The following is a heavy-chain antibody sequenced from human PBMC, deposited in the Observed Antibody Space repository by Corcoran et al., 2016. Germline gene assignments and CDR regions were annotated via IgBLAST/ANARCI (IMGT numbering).Heavy chain of an antibody. CDR1: GFTFSSNG. Sequence: QVQLVESGGGVVQPGRSLRLSCAASGFTFSSNGMHWVRQAPGKGLEWVAVIWYDGSNKYYADSVKGRFTTSRDNSKNTRYLQMNSLRAEDTAVYYCARGVGATSYYVDYWGQGTLVTVSS. CDR2: IWYDGSNK. V-gene: IGHV3-33*01. CDR3: ARGVGATSYYVDY. D-gene: IGHD1-26*01. J-gene: IGHJ4*02.